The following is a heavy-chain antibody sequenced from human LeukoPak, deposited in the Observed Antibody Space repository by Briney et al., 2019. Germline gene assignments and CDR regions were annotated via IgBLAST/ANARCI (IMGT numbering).Heavy chain of an antibody. J-gene: IGHJ4*02. CDR1: GGSISSSSYY. CDR3: ARGPDIVAMNY. CDR2: IYYSGST. V-gene: IGHV4-39*07. Sequence: SETLSLTCTVSGGSISSSSYYWDWIRQPPGKGLEWIGSIYYSGSTYYNPSLKSRVTISVDTSKNQFSLKLSSVTAADTAVYYCARGPDIVAMNYWGQGTLVTVSS. D-gene: IGHD5-12*01.